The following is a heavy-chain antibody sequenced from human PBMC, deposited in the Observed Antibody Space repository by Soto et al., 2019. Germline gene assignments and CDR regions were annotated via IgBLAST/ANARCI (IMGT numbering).Heavy chain of an antibody. D-gene: IGHD3-3*01. J-gene: IGHJ5*02. Sequence: QVQLVQSGAEVKKPGASVKVSCKASGYTFTSYDINWVRQATGQGLEWMGWMNPNSGNTGYAQKFQGRVTMTRNTSISTAYMELSSMIAEDTAVYYCARDLRITICGVVILDDHEPPNWFDPWGQGTLVTVSS. CDR2: MNPNSGNT. V-gene: IGHV1-8*01. CDR3: ARDLRITICGVVILDDHEPPNWFDP. CDR1: GYTFTSYD.